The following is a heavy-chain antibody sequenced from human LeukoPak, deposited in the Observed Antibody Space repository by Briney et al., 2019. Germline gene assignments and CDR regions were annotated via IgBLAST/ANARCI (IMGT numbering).Heavy chain of an antibody. CDR3: ARETLINVDAFDI. J-gene: IGHJ3*02. D-gene: IGHD3-16*01. Sequence: PGGSLRLSCAASGFTFSSSDMHWVRQAQGKGLVWVSRINSDGSSTGYADSVKGRFTISRDNAKNTLYLQMNSLRGEDTAVYYCARETLINVDAFDIWGQGTMVTVSS. V-gene: IGHV3-74*01. CDR2: INSDGSST. CDR1: GFTFSSSD.